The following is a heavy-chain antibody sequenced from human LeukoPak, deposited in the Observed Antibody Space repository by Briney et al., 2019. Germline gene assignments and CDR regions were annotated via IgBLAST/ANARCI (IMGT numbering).Heavy chain of an antibody. V-gene: IGHV4-59*12. Sequence: RSSETLSLTCTVSGGSISSYYWSWIRQPPGKGLEWIGYIYYSGSTNYNPSLKSRVTISVDTSKNQFSLKLSSVTAADTAVYYCARGVVVVAASLWFDPWGQGTLVTVSS. CDR1: GGSISSYY. J-gene: IGHJ5*02. D-gene: IGHD2-15*01. CDR3: ARGVVVVAASLWFDP. CDR2: IYYSGST.